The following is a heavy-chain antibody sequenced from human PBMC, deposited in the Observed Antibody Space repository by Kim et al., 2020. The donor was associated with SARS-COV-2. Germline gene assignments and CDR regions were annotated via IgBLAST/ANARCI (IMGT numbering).Heavy chain of an antibody. CDR3: ARVVTAMIHDY. V-gene: IGHV1-3*01. Sequence: ASVKVSCKASGYTFTSYAMHWVRQAPGQRLEWMGWINAGNGNTKYSQKFQGRFTITRDTSASTAYMELSSLRSEDTAVYYCARVVTAMIHDYWGQGTLVTVSS. CDR2: INAGNGNT. CDR1: GYTFTSYA. J-gene: IGHJ4*02. D-gene: IGHD2-21*02.